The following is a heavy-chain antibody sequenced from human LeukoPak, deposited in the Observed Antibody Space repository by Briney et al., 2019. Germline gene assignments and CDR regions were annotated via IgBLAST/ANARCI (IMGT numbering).Heavy chain of an antibody. V-gene: IGHV1-69*04. CDR2: IIPIFGIA. CDR3: AREGLRLSGSYHLDY. Sequence: GASVKVSCKASVGTFSSYAISWVRQAPGQGLEWMGRIIPIFGIANYAQKFQGRVTITADKSTSTAYMELSSLRSEDTAVYYCAREGLRLSGSYHLDYWGQGTLVTVSS. J-gene: IGHJ4*02. CDR1: VGTFSSYA. D-gene: IGHD1-26*01.